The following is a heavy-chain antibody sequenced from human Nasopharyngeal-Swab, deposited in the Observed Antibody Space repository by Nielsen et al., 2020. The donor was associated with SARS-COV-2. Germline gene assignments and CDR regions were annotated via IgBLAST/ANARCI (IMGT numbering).Heavy chain of an antibody. V-gene: IGHV3-30*04. CDR3: ASMLLPRYGMDV. CDR2: ISYDGSNK. CDR1: GFTFSSYA. D-gene: IGHD2-15*01. J-gene: IGHJ6*02. Sequence: GESLKISCAASGFTFSSYAMHWVRQAPGKGLEWVAAISYDGSNKYYADSVKGRFTISRDNSKNTLYLQMNSLRAEDTAVYYCASMLLPRYGMDVWCQGTTVTVSS.